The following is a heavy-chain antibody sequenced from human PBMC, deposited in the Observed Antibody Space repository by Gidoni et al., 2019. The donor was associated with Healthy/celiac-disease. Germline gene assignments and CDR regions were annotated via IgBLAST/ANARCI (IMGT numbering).Heavy chain of an antibody. CDR1: GFPFSNAW. V-gene: IGHV3-15*01. J-gene: IGHJ6*03. Sequence: EVQLVESGGGLVKPGGSLTLSCAASGFPFSNAWVSWVRQPPGKGLEWVGRIKSKTDGGTTDYAAPVKGRFTISRDDSKNTLYLQMNSLKTEDTAVYYCTTVGTGYYYYYYMDVWGKGTTVTVSS. D-gene: IGHD5-18*01. CDR3: TTVGTGYYYYYYMDV. CDR2: IKSKTDGGTT.